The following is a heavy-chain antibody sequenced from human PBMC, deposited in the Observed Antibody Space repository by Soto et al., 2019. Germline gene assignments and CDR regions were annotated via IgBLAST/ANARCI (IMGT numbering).Heavy chain of an antibody. D-gene: IGHD5-12*01. CDR1: GGSVSSGAYY. CDR3: ARARLRAVYAFDI. J-gene: IGHJ3*02. CDR2: IYYSGST. Sequence: SETLSLTCTVSGGSVSSGAYYWTWIRQRPGKGLEWIGYIYYSGSTYYGPSLKSRLSISLDTSKNQFSLRLSSVTAADTAMYYCARARLRAVYAFDIWGQGTMVTVSS. V-gene: IGHV4-31*03.